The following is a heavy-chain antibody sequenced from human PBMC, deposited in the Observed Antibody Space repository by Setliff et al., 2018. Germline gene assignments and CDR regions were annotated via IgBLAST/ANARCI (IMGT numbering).Heavy chain of an antibody. CDR1: GGSFSNYY. CDR3: AASRAYTGAVEEWFLPKTFDF. V-gene: IGHV4-34*01. CDR2: INDSGTT. D-gene: IGHD3-10*01. J-gene: IGHJ4*02. Sequence: SETLSLTCTVYGGSFSNYYWGWIRQSPGKGLEWIGEINDSGTTNYSPSLKSRVTISLDASTNQFSLKLSSVTAADAALYYCAASRAYTGAVEEWFLPKTFDFWGQGSPVTVSS.